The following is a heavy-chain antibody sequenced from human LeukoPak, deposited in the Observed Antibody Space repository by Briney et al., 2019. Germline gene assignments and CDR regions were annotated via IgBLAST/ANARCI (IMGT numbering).Heavy chain of an antibody. D-gene: IGHD2-21*02. CDR3: ARVLSPTYCGGDCYFDY. CDR2: INAGNGNT. Sequence: ASVKVSCRASGYTFTSYAMHWVRQAPGQRLEWMGWINAGNGNTKYSQKLQGRVTITRDTSASTAYMELSSLRSEDTAVYYCARVLSPTYCGGDCYFDYWGQGTLVTVSS. J-gene: IGHJ4*02. CDR1: GYTFTSYA. V-gene: IGHV1-3*01.